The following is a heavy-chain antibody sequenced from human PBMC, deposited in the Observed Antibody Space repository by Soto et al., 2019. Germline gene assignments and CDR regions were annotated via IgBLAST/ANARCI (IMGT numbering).Heavy chain of an antibody. J-gene: IGHJ4*02. CDR2: ISYDGSNK. V-gene: IGHV3-30*18. CDR1: GFIFENFG. CDR3: AKEDRDY. Sequence: GGSLRLSCAASGFIFENFGMSWVRQAPGKGLEWVAVISYDGSNKYYADSVKGRFTISRDNSKNTLYLQMNSLRAEDTAVYYCAKEDRDYWGQGTLVTVSS.